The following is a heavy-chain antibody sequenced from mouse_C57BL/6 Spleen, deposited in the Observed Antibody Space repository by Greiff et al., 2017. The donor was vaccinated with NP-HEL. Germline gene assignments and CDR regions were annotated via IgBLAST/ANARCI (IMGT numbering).Heavy chain of an antibody. CDR3: AIWYYGSSYFDY. D-gene: IGHD1-1*01. Sequence: EVQLQQSGPELVKPGASVKISCKASGYSFTDYNMNWVKQSNGKSLEWIGEINPNYGTTSYNQKFKGKATLTVDQSSSTAYMQLNSLTSEDSAVYYGAIWYYGSSYFDYWGQGTTLTVSS. J-gene: IGHJ2*01. CDR1: GYSFTDYN. CDR2: INPNYGTT. V-gene: IGHV1-39*01.